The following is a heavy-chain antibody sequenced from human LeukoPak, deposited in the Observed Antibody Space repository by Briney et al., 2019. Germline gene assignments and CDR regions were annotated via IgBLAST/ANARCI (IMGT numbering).Heavy chain of an antibody. V-gene: IGHV1-2*06. D-gene: IGHD3-16*02. J-gene: IGHJ6*03. CDR3: ARDKVILSGGAYYMDV. CDR2: INPNSGGT. CDR1: GYTFSGYY. Sequence: GASVKVSCKTSGYTFSGYYMHWVRQAPGQGLEWMGRINPNSGGTNYAQKFQGRVTMTRDTSISTAYMELSRLRSDDTAVYYCARDKVILSGGAYYMDVWGKGTTVTISS.